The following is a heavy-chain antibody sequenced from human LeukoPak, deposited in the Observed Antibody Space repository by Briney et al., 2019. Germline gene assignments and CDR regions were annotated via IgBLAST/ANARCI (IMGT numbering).Heavy chain of an antibody. Sequence: ASVKVSCTASGGTFSSYAISGVRQAPGQGLEWMGRIIPILGIANYAQKFQGRVTITADKSTSTAYMELSSLRSEDTAVYYCARGAGYDFPPYYYYGMDVWGQGTTVTVSS. J-gene: IGHJ6*02. V-gene: IGHV1-69*04. D-gene: IGHD5-12*01. CDR1: GGTFSSYA. CDR2: IIPILGIA. CDR3: ARGAGYDFPPYYYYGMDV.